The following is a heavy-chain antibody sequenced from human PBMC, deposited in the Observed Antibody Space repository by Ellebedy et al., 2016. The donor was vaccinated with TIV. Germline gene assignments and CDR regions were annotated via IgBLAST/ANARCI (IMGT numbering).Heavy chain of an antibody. V-gene: IGHV3-66*01. J-gene: IGHJ5*02. CDR1: GFSVSGHF. Sequence: GESLKISCAVSGFSVSGHFMSWVRQAPGKGLEWVLIIYSGGGTNYTDSVRGRFTISRDDSKNTLSLQMNSLRAEDTAVYYCARDPGGGGAYGDNWFDPWGRGTLVTVSS. D-gene: IGHD4-17*01. CDR2: IYSGGGT. CDR3: ARDPGGGGAYGDNWFDP.